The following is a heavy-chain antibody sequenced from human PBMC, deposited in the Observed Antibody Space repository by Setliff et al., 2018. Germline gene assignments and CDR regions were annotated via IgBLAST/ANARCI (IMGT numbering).Heavy chain of an antibody. CDR1: GGSISSGSDY. Sequence: PSETLSLTCSVSGGSISSGSDYWTWIRQPAGKGLEWIGHTYTSGSTNYNPSLKSRVTISVDTSKNQFSLKLSSVTAADTAVYYCARAISGWYSAFYYYMDVWGKGTTVTVSS. CDR2: TYTSGST. J-gene: IGHJ6*03. D-gene: IGHD6-19*01. CDR3: ARAISGWYSAFYYYMDV. V-gene: IGHV4-61*09.